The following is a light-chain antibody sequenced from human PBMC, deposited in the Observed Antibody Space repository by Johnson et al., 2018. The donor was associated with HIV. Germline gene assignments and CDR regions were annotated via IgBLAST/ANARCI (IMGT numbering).Light chain of an antibody. CDR1: SSNIGNNY. Sequence: QSVLTQPPSVSAAPGQKVTISCSGSSSNIGNNYVSWYQQLPGTAPKLLIYDNNKRPSGIPDRFSGSKSGTSATLGITGLQTGDEADYYCGTWDGGLSVYVFGTGTKVTVL. CDR2: DNN. V-gene: IGLV1-51*01. CDR3: GTWDGGLSVYV. J-gene: IGLJ1*01.